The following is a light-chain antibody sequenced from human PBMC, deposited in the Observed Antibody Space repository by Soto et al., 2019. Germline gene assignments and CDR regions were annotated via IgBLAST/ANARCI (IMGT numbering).Light chain of an antibody. CDR1: QSVSTF. CDR2: DAS. CDR3: QHRFNWPLT. V-gene: IGKV3-11*01. J-gene: IGKJ4*01. Sequence: EIVLTQSPATLSLSPGERAILSCRASQSVSTFFAWYQQKPGQAPRLLIYDASERATGIPPRFSGSGSGTDFTLTINSLEPEDFAVYYCQHRFNWPLTFGGGTTVELK.